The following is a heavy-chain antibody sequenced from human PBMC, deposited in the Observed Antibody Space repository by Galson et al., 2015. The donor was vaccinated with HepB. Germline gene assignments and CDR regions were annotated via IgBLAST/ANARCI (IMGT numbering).Heavy chain of an antibody. CDR3: ARGAAAPGGSYYYGMDV. Sequence: SVKVSCKASGYTFTSYTMHWVRQAPGQRLEWMGWINAGNGYTKFSQKFQGRVTIIRDTSASTAYMELSSLRSEDTAVYYCARGAAAPGGSYYYGMDVWGQGTTVTVPS. V-gene: IGHV1-3*01. CDR2: INAGNGYT. CDR1: GYTFTSYT. J-gene: IGHJ6*02. D-gene: IGHD6-13*01.